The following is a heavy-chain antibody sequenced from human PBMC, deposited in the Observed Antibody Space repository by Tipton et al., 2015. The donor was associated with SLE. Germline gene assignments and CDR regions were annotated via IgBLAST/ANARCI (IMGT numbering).Heavy chain of an antibody. CDR1: GFTFSDYY. CDR2: ISSDSTI. CDR3: ARPPADYSSSWDAFDV. D-gene: IGHD6-6*01. Sequence: SLRLSCVASGFTFSDYYMSWIRQAPGKGLEWVSYISSDSTIYYADSTKGRFTISRDNAKNSLYLQMSSLRAEDTAVYYCARPPADYSSSWDAFDVWGQGTTVTVSS. J-gene: IGHJ3*01. V-gene: IGHV3-11*04.